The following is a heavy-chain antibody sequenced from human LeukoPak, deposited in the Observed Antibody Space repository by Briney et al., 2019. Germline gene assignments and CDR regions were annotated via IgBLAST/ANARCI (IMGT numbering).Heavy chain of an antibody. J-gene: IGHJ4*02. CDR3: ARGYSGFVERDY. CDR1: GYTFTGYY. CDR2: INPNSGGT. Sequence: ASVKVSCKASGYTFTGYYMHWVRQAPGQGLEWMGRINPNSGGTNYAQKFQGRVTMTRDTSISTAYMELSRLRSDDTTVCYCARGYSGFVERDYWGQGSLVTVSS. V-gene: IGHV1-2*02. D-gene: IGHD6-19*01.